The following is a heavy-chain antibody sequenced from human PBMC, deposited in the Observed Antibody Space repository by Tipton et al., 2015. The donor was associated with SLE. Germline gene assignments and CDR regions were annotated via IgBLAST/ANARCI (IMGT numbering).Heavy chain of an antibody. Sequence: SLRLSCAASGFTFDDYAMHWVRQAPGKGLEWVSGISWNSGSIGYADSVKGRFTISRDNAKNSLYLQMNSLRAEDTALYYCAKAPTGAAALDYWGQGTLVTVPS. CDR1: GFTFDDYA. CDR3: AKAPTGAAALDY. D-gene: IGHD6-13*01. V-gene: IGHV3-9*01. J-gene: IGHJ4*02. CDR2: ISWNSGSI.